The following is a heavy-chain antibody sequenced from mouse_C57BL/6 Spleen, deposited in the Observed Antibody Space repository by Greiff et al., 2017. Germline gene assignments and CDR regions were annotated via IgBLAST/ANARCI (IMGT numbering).Heavy chain of an antibody. V-gene: IGHV1-69*01. CDR3: ALEGNYFDY. J-gene: IGHJ2*01. CDR2: IDPSDSYT. Sequence: QVQLQQPGAELVMPGASVKLSCKASGYTFTSYWMHWVKQRPGQGLEWIGEIDPSDSYTNYNQKFKGKSTLTVDKSSSTAYMQLSSLTSEDSAVYYCALEGNYFDYWGQGTTLTVSS. D-gene: IGHD2-1*01. CDR1: GYTFTSYW.